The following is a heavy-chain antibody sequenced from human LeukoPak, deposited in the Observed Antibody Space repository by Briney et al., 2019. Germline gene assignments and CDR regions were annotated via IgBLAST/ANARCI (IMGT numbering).Heavy chain of an antibody. Sequence: PSETLSLTCSVSGYSISSGYYWGWIRQPPGKGLEWIGSIYHSGRTYYNPSLKSRVTISVDTSKNQFSLKMSSVTAADTAVYYCARDSKFYYDFWSGSYYFDYWGQGTLVTVSS. CDR2: IYHSGRT. CDR3: ARDSKFYYDFWSGSYYFDY. V-gene: IGHV4-38-2*02. CDR1: GYSISSGYY. D-gene: IGHD3-3*01. J-gene: IGHJ4*02.